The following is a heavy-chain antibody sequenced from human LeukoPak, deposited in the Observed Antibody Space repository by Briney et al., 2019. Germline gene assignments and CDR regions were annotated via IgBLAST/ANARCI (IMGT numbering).Heavy chain of an antibody. CDR1: GYTFTSYG. CDR3: ARDSSGSYSNHPDY. D-gene: IGHD1-26*01. Sequence: GASVKVSCKASGYTFTSYGISWVRQAPGQGLEWMGWISAYNGNTNYAQKLQGRVTMTTDTSTSTAYMELRSLRSDDTAVYYCARDSSGSYSNHPDYWGQGTLVTVSS. V-gene: IGHV1-18*01. CDR2: ISAYNGNT. J-gene: IGHJ4*02.